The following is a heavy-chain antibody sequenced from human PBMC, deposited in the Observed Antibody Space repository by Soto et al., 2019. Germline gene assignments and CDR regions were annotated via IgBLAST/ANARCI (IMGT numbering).Heavy chain of an antibody. CDR2: VYWDDDK. J-gene: IGHJ4*02. V-gene: IGHV2-5*02. CDR3: AHCRGGVASF. CDR1: GFSLNTRDVG. D-gene: IGHD3-16*01. Sequence: QITLNESGPALVKPTQTLTLTCTFSGFSLNTRDVGVGWIRQPPGKALEWLGVVYWDDDKTYSPSLKRRLTITKDTPTNQVVVRMTKMDTVDTATYYCAHCRGGVASFWGQGTLVTVSS.